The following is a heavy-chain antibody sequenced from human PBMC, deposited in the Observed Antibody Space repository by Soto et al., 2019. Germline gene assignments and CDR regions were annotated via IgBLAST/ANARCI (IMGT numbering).Heavy chain of an antibody. CDR1: GGTFSSYG. CDR3: ARPTYYDFWSGYQTGYYYYGMDV. Sequence: QVQLVQSGAEVKKPGSSVKVSCKASGGTFSSYGISWVRQAPGQGLEWMGGIIPIIGTANYAQKFQGRVTITADESTSTAYMELSSLRSEDTAVYYCARPTYYDFWSGYQTGYYYYGMDVWGQWTTVTVSS. J-gene: IGHJ6*02. CDR2: IIPIIGTA. V-gene: IGHV1-69*12. D-gene: IGHD3-3*01.